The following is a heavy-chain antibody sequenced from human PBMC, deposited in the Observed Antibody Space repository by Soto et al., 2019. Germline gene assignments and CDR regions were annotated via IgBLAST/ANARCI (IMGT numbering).Heavy chain of an antibody. CDR1: GFTFSSYG. CDR2: TSYDGSNK. J-gene: IGHJ4*02. CDR3: AKGWLLTPFDY. V-gene: IGHV3-30*18. D-gene: IGHD2-21*02. Sequence: GGSLRLSCAASGFTFSSYGMPWVRQAPGKGLEWVAVTSYDGSNKYYADSVKGRFTISRDNSKNTLYLQMNSLRAEDTAVYYCAKGWLLTPFDYWGQGTLVTVSS.